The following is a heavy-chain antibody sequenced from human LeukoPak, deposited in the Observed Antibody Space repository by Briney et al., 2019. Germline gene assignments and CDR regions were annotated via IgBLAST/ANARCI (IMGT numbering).Heavy chain of an antibody. D-gene: IGHD4-17*01. CDR2: ISSSGSTI. J-gene: IGHJ3*02. CDR1: GFTFSSYE. Sequence: PGGSLRLSCAASGFTFSSYEMNWVRQAPGKGLEWVSYISSSGSTIYYADSVKGRLTISRDNAKNSLYLQMNSLRAEDTAVYYCARPTEDAFDIWGQGTMVTVSS. V-gene: IGHV3-48*03. CDR3: ARPTEDAFDI.